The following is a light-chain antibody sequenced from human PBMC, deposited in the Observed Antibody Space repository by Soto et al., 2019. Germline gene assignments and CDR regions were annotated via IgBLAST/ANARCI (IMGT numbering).Light chain of an antibody. CDR1: QSVSSSH. J-gene: IGKJ1*01. CDR2: GAS. CDR3: QQYGSSGT. V-gene: IGKV3-20*01. Sequence: EIVLTQSPGTLSLSPWEGATLSCMASQSVSSSHLAWYQQKPGQAPRLLIYGASNRATGIPDRFSGSGSGTDFTLTISRLEPEDFAVYYCQQYGSSGTFGQGTKVDI.